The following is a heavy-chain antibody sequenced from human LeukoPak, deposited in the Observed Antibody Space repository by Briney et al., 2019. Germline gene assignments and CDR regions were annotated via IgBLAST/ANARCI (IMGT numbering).Heavy chain of an antibody. D-gene: IGHD2/OR15-2a*01. CDR3: ARESSTRGLKMHFDY. Sequence: GRSLRLSCPASGFTFSSYAMSWVRQAPGKGLEWVSSISSSSSYIYYADSVKGRFTISRDNAKNSLYLQMNSLRAEDTAVYYCARESSTRGLKMHFDYWGQGTLVTVSS. CDR2: ISSSSSYI. CDR1: GFTFSSYA. J-gene: IGHJ4*02. V-gene: IGHV3-21*01.